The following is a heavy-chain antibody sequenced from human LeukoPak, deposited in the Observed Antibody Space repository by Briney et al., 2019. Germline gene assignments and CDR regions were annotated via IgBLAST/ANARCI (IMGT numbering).Heavy chain of an antibody. Sequence: PGGSLRLSCAASGFTVSSNYMSWVRQAPGKGLEWVSVIYSGGSTYYADSVKGRFTISRDNSKNTLYLQMSSLRAEDTAVYYCAREIDSSGYYFDYWGQGALVTVSS. CDR3: AREIDSSGYYFDY. V-gene: IGHV3-66*01. CDR1: GFTVSSNY. J-gene: IGHJ4*02. D-gene: IGHD3-22*01. CDR2: IYSGGST.